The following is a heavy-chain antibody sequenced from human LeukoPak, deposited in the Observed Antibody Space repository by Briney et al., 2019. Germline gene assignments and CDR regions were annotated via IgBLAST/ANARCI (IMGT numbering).Heavy chain of an antibody. CDR1: GFTFSSYA. J-gene: IGHJ6*03. CDR2: ISGSGGST. CDR3: AKDWGWLQRYYYYYMDV. V-gene: IGHV3-23*01. D-gene: IGHD5-24*01. Sequence: GGSLRLSCAASGFTFSSYAMSWVRQAPGKGLEWVSAISGSGGSTYYADSVKGRFTISRDNSKNTLYLQMSSLRAEDTAVYYCAKDWGWLQRYYYYYMDVWGKGTTVTVSS.